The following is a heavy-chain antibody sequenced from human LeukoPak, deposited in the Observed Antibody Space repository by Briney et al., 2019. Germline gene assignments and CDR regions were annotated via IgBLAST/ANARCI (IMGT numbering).Heavy chain of an antibody. CDR3: ARQFVVVVAAVD. V-gene: IGHV1-2*02. CDR2: INPNSGGT. Sequence: ASVKVSCKASGGTFSSYTISWVRQAPGQGLEWMGWINPNSGGTNYAQKFQGRVTMTRDTSISTAYMELSRLRSDDTAVYYCARQFVVVVAAVDWGQGTLVTVSS. J-gene: IGHJ4*02. CDR1: GGTFSSYT. D-gene: IGHD2-15*01.